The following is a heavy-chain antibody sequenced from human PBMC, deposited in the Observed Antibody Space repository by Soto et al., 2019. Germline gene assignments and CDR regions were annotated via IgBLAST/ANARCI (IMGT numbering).Heavy chain of an antibody. V-gene: IGHV1-69*01. D-gene: IGHD3-22*01. Sequence: QMQLVQSGAEVTKPGSSVKVSCKASGGTFRSYAISWVRQAPGQGLEWMGGIIPIFGTANYAQKFQGRVTITADESTSTAYMELSSLRSEDTAVYYCARERRDTMIVVGNWFDPWGQGTLVTVSS. CDR1: GGTFRSYA. CDR2: IIPIFGTA. CDR3: ARERRDTMIVVGNWFDP. J-gene: IGHJ5*02.